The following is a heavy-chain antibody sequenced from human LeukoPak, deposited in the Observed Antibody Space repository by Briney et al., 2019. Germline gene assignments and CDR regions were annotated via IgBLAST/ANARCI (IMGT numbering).Heavy chain of an antibody. CDR3: TTERNWELLRPYGLDI. Sequence: GGSLRLSCAASGFNFNYVWMNWVRQAPGKGLEWVGRIRTKIEGETTDYAAPVKGRFTISRDDSKTSLFLQMNSLKTADSAVYYCTTERNWELLRPYGLDIWGQGTTVIVSS. CDR2: IRTKIEGETT. D-gene: IGHD1-26*01. J-gene: IGHJ6*02. V-gene: IGHV3-15*01. CDR1: GFNFNYVW.